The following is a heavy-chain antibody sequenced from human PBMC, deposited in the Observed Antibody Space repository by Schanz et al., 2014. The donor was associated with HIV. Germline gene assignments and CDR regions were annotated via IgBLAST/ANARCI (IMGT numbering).Heavy chain of an antibody. D-gene: IGHD6-13*01. J-gene: IGHJ6*02. V-gene: IGHV1-69*19. CDR1: GYSFISYD. CDR3: ARRELGAPRYRSWAGEAHYYGLDV. Sequence: QVQLVQSGAEVKKPGASVKVSCKASGYSFISYDFSWVRQAPGQGLEWMGGIIPIFGPANYSPKFRDRVTITADESTSTAYMELSSLSSEDAAIYYCARRELGAPRYRSWAGEAHYYGLDVWGQGTTVTVSS. CDR2: IIPIFGPA.